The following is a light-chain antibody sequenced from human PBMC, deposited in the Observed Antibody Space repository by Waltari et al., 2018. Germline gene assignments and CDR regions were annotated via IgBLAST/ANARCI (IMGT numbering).Light chain of an antibody. Sequence: QSALTQPASVSGSPGQSITISCTGTSSDVGSYNLVSWYQQSPGKAPKLIIFEVTKRPSGVSNRFSGSKSGDTASLTISGLQAEDEADYYCCSSAGSSTFGPVFGGGTQLTVL. V-gene: IGLV2-23*02. CDR1: SSDVGSYNL. CDR3: CSSAGSSTFGPV. CDR2: EVT. J-gene: IGLJ7*01.